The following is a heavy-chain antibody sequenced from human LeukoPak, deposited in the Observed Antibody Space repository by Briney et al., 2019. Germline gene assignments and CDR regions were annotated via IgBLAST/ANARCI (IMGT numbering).Heavy chain of an antibody. D-gene: IGHD1-26*01. V-gene: IGHV3-21*01. Sequence: PGGSLRLSCAASGFTFSSFSMNWVRQAPGKGLEWVSSISSSSRYIYYADSVKGRFTISRDNAENSLFLQMNSLRAEDTAVYYCVSGSPAGDYWGQGTLVTVSS. CDR3: VSGSPAGDY. J-gene: IGHJ4*02. CDR1: GFTFSSFS. CDR2: ISSSSRYI.